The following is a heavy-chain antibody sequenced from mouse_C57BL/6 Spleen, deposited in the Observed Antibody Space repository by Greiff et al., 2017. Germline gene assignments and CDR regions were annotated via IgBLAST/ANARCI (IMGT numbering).Heavy chain of an antibody. D-gene: IGHD2-4*01. Sequence: QVQLQRSGAELVRPGASVTLSCKASGYTFTDYEMHWVKQTPVHGLEWIGAIDPETGGTAYNQKFKGKAILTADNSSSTAYVELRRLTSEDSAVYYCRGSRDYGEDYWGQGTSVTVSS. J-gene: IGHJ4*01. CDR2: IDPETGGT. V-gene: IGHV1-15*01. CDR1: GYTFTDYE. CDR3: RGSRDYGEDY.